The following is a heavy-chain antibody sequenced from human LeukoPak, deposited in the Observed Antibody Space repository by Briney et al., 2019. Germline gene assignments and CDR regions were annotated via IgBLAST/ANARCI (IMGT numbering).Heavy chain of an antibody. CDR2: IFYTGST. CDR3: AKWTEGGAFDS. D-gene: IGHD1-26*01. V-gene: IGHV4-59*01. Sequence: SETLSFTCTGSGGSITSYYWSWFRQPPGKGREFIGYIFYTGSTNYNPSLKSRVTISVDTSKNQFSLKLSSVTAADTAVYYCAKWTEGGAFDSWGQGTMLIVSS. J-gene: IGHJ3*01. CDR1: GGSITSYY.